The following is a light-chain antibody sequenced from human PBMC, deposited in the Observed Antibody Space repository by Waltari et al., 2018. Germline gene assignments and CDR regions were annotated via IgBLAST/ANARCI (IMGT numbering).Light chain of an antibody. CDR3: GTWDSSLNGHWV. J-gene: IGLJ3*02. Sequence: QSVLTQPPSVSSAPGQKVSISCSGSSSNIANNYVSWYRQVPGTAPQLLIYETNKRPPGMPGRSAGSKSGTSATLGITGLQTGDEADYYGGTWDSSLNGHWVFGGGTKVTVL. CDR1: SSNIANNY. V-gene: IGLV1-51*02. CDR2: ETN.